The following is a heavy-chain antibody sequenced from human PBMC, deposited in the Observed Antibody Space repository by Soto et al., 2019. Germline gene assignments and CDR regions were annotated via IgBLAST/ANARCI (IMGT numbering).Heavy chain of an antibody. J-gene: IGHJ6*02. CDR2: IKQDGSEK. Sequence: GSLRLSCAASGFTFSSYCMSWVGQAPGKGLEWVANIKQDGSEKYYVDSVKGRFTISRDNAKNSLYLQMNSLRAEDTAVYYCASSSGWYFWDYYYGMDVWGQATTVTVSS. D-gene: IGHD6-19*01. V-gene: IGHV3-7*01. CDR1: GFTFSSYC. CDR3: ASSSGWYFWDYYYGMDV.